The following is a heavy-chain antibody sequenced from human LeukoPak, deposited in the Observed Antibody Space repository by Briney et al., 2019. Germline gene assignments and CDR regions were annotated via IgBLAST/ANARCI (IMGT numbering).Heavy chain of an antibody. CDR3: GRGYSYGAGRSLEY. CDR2: INHSGST. Sequence: SETLSLTCAVYGGSFSCYYWSCIRQPPGKGLEWIGEINHSGSTNYNPSLKSRVTISVDTSKNQFSLKLSSVTAADTAVYYCGRGYSYGAGRSLEYGGRGTLVTVSS. D-gene: IGHD3-10*01. J-gene: IGHJ4*02. CDR1: GGSFSCYY. V-gene: IGHV4-34*01.